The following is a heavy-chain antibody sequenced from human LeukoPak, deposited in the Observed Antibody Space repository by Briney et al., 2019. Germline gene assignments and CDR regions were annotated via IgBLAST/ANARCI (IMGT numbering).Heavy chain of an antibody. CDR2: IWYDGSNK. J-gene: IGHJ4*02. Sequence: GGSLRLSCAASGFTFSSYAMSWVRQAPGKGLEWVAVIWYDGSNKYYADSVKGRFTISRDNSKNTLYLQMNSLRAEDTAVYYCARADTWDTYYYDSSGYYPDYWGQGTLVTVSS. V-gene: IGHV3-33*08. CDR1: GFTFSSYA. D-gene: IGHD3-22*01. CDR3: ARADTWDTYYYDSSGYYPDY.